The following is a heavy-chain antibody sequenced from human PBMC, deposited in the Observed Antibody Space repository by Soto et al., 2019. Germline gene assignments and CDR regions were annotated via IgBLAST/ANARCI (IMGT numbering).Heavy chain of an antibody. V-gene: IGHV1-2*02. CDR1: GYTFTDYY. CDR2: INPNSGGT. J-gene: IGHJ4*02. D-gene: IGHD3-22*01. CDR3: ARRKGDYYDSSGYHYYFDY. Sequence: QVQLVQSGAAVKKPGASVKVSCKASGYTFTDYYVHWVRQAPGQVLEWMGWINPNSGGTKSAQKFQSRVTMTRDTSISTAYMELSRLRSDDTAVYYCARRKGDYYDSSGYHYYFDYWGQGTLVTVSS.